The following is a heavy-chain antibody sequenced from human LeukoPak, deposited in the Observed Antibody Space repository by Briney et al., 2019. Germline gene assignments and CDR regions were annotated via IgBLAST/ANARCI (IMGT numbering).Heavy chain of an antibody. CDR3: ARGRSGFWSGYFADY. J-gene: IGHJ4*02. Sequence: PSETLSLTCAVYGGSFSGYYWSWIRQPPGKGLEWIGEINHSGSTNYNPSLKSRVTISVDTSKNQFSLKLSSATAADTAVYYCARGRSGFWSGYFADYWGQGTLVTVSS. V-gene: IGHV4-34*01. CDR1: GGSFSGYY. D-gene: IGHD3-3*01. CDR2: INHSGST.